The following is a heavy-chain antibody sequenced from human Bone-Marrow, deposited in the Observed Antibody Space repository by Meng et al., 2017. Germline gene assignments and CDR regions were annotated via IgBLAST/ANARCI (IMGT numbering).Heavy chain of an antibody. Sequence: GESLKISCAASGFTFSSYSMNWVRQAPGKGLEWVSTISSSSSYIYYADSVKGRFTISRDNSKNSLSLQMNCLRAEDTAVYYCARDTSWGYYYDSSTRLPDYWGQGTLVTVSS. CDR1: GFTFSSYS. V-gene: IGHV3-21*01. CDR3: ARDTSWGYYYDSSTRLPDY. D-gene: IGHD3-22*01. J-gene: IGHJ4*02. CDR2: ISSSSSYI.